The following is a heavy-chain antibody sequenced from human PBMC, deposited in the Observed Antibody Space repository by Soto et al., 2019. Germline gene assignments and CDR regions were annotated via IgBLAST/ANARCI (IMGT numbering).Heavy chain of an antibody. J-gene: IGHJ4*02. CDR3: TSARSVGAPGGFIEY. CDR1: GFIFTNYW. D-gene: IGHD1-26*01. CDR2: MKRDGSEK. V-gene: IGHV3-7*03. Sequence: PGGSLRLSCAASGFIFTNYWLSWVRQAPGKGLEWVANMKRDGSEKRYVDSVKGRFIISRDNARNSLYLQMNSLRADDTGVYYCTSARSVGAPGGFIEYWGQGNLVTVSS.